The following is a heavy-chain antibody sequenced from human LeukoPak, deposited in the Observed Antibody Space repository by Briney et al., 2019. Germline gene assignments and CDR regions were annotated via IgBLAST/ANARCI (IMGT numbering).Heavy chain of an antibody. J-gene: IGHJ4*02. CDR2: ISSSGSTI. D-gene: IGHD2-21*02. Sequence: PGGSLRLSCAASGFTFSDYYMSWIRQAPGKGLEWVSYISSSGSTIYYADSVRGRFTISRDNANNSLYLQMNSLRAEDTAVYYCARDVVTATTDYWGQGTLVTVSS. CDR3: ARDVVTATTDY. V-gene: IGHV3-11*01. CDR1: GFTFSDYY.